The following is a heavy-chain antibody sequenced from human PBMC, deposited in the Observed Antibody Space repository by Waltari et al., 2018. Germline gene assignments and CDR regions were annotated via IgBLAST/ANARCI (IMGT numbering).Heavy chain of an antibody. D-gene: IGHD3-22*01. Sequence: QVQLVESGGGVVQPGRSLRLSCAASGFTFSSSGIHWVRQAPGKGLEWVAVISFDGSDKYFADSVKGRFTISRDNSKNTLYLQMNSLRAEDTAVYYCAKDLSISTNYYDTSAYDYWGQGTLVTVSS. V-gene: IGHV3-30*18. CDR1: GFTFSSSG. CDR3: AKDLSISTNYYDTSAYDY. J-gene: IGHJ4*02. CDR2: ISFDGSDK.